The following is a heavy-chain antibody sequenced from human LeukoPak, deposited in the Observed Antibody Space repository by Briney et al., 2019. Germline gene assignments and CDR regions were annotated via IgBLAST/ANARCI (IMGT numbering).Heavy chain of an antibody. V-gene: IGHV4-4*07. CDR3: ARSWAAKWELPGQFDS. J-gene: IGHJ5*01. CDR2: VFSRGTT. Sequence: SDTLSLTCSVSGGSMNNYYWNWIRQSPKKGLEWIGFVFSRGTTNFNPSFRSRLTMSIDTSTNQFSLTRTSMTAADTAGYFCARSWAAKWELPGQFDSWGQGRLVTVSS. D-gene: IGHD1-26*01. CDR1: GGSMNNYY.